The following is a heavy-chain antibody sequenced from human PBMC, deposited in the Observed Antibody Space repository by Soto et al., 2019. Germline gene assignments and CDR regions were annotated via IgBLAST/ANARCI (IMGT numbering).Heavy chain of an antibody. Sequence: GASLRLSCAASGFTFSSYGMHWVRQAPGKGLEWVAVIWYDGSNKYYADSVKGRFTISRDNSKNTLYLQMNSLRAEDTAVYYCARESPSNWFDPCGQGTLVTVSS. CDR1: GFTFSSYG. J-gene: IGHJ5*02. CDR2: IWYDGSNK. V-gene: IGHV3-33*01. CDR3: ARESPSNWFDP.